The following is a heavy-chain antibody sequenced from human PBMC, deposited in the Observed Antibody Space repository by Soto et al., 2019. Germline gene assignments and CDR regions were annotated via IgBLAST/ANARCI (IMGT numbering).Heavy chain of an antibody. D-gene: IGHD2-2*01. CDR2: ISYDGSNK. CDR3: ARDQLLWGGDYFDY. V-gene: IGHV3-30-3*01. CDR1: GFTFSSYA. Sequence: QVQLVESGGGVVQPGRSLRLSCAASGFTFSSYAMHWVRQAPGKGLEWVAVISYDGSNKYYADSVKGRFTISRDNSKNTLYLQMNSLRAEDTAVYYCARDQLLWGGDYFDYWGQGTLVTVSS. J-gene: IGHJ4*02.